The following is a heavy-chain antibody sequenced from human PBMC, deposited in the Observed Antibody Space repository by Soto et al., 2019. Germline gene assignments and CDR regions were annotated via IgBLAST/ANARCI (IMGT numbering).Heavy chain of an antibody. CDR3: ARAIAAAGSWFDP. V-gene: IGHV4-30-2*01. Sequence: SETLSLTCAVSGGSISSGVYSWIWIRQPPGKVLDWIGYIYHSGITYYNPSLKSRVTISVDRSKNQLSLKLSSVTAADTAVYYCARAIAAAGSWFDPWGQGTLVTVSS. J-gene: IGHJ5*02. D-gene: IGHD6-13*01. CDR2: IYHSGIT. CDR1: GGSISSGVYS.